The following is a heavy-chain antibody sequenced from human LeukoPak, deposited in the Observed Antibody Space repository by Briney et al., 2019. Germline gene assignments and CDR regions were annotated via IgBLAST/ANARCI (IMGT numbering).Heavy chain of an antibody. Sequence: GESLKISCKGSGYRFTSYRIAWVRQLPGKGLEWMGMIYPGDSDSRSRPSFQGQVTMSVDKSINTAYLQWSSLKASDTAMYYCAIESSGWYHWGQGTLVTVSS. CDR2: IYPGDSDS. J-gene: IGHJ5*02. CDR3: AIESSGWYH. CDR1: GYRFTSYR. D-gene: IGHD6-19*01. V-gene: IGHV5-51*01.